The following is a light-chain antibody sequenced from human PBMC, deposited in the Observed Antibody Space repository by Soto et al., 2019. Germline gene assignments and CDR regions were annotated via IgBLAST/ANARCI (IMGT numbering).Light chain of an antibody. V-gene: IGKV3-15*01. CDR3: QQYNNWPL. Sequence: EIVMTQSPATLSVSPGERATLSCRASQSVSSNLAWYQQKPGQAPRLLIYGASTRATGIPARSSGSGSGTEFTLTISSLQSEDFAVYYCQQYNNWPLFGQGTKVDIK. CDR2: GAS. CDR1: QSVSSN. J-gene: IGKJ1*01.